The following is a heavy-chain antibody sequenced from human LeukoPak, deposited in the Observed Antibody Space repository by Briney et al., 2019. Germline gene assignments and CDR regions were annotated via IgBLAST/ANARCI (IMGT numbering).Heavy chain of an antibody. D-gene: IGHD4-23*01. CDR2: ISYDGSNK. J-gene: IGHJ6*02. CDR3: AKDHYGGNHYYFGMDV. Sequence: PGRSLRLSCAASGFTFSSYAMHWVRQAPGKGLEWVAVISYDGSNKYYADSVKGRFTISRDNSKNTLYLQTDSLSAEDTAVYYCAKDHYGGNHYYFGMDVWGQGTTVTVSS. V-gene: IGHV3-30*07. CDR1: GFTFSSYA.